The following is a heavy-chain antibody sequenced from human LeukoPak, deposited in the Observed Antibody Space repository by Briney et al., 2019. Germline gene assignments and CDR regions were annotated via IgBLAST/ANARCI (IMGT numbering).Heavy chain of an antibody. CDR1: GGSISSYY. CDR2: IYYSGST. J-gene: IGHJ3*02. Sequence: SETLSLTCTVSGGSISSYYWSWIRQPPGKGLEWIGYIYYSGSTNYNPSLKSRVTISVDTSKNQFSLKLSSVTAADTAVYYCAAGLLEWLSQAFDIWGQGTMVTVSS. D-gene: IGHD3-3*01. CDR3: AAGLLEWLSQAFDI. V-gene: IGHV4-59*12.